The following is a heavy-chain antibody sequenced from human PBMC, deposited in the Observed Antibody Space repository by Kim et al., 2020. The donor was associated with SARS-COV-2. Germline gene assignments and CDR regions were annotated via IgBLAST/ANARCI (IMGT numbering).Heavy chain of an antibody. V-gene: IGHV4-59*11. Sequence: SETLSLTCTVSGAYITNHYWSWIRQPPGKGLEWIGNVYHSGSTSYNPSLKSRLTMSVETSKRQFSLQVTSVTAADTAIYYCVREGYFDGGSFFFDSWG. CDR3: VREGYFDGGSFFFDS. J-gene: IGHJ5*01. CDR2: VYHSGST. CDR1: GAYITNHY. D-gene: IGHD2-15*01.